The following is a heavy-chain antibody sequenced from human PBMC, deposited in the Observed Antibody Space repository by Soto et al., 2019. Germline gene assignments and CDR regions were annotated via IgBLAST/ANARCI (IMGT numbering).Heavy chain of an antibody. CDR1: GGTISGYY. J-gene: IGHJ5*02. D-gene: IGHD3-3*01. Sequence: ETLSLTCSVSGGTISGYYWTWIRQPAGKGLEWIGRIYSSGNTKYNPSLQSRVTMSLDTSNNQFSLRLASVTAADTAVYYCARGQRFSDWFDPWVQGTFVTVS. CDR2: IYSSGNT. CDR3: ARGQRFSDWFDP. V-gene: IGHV4-4*07.